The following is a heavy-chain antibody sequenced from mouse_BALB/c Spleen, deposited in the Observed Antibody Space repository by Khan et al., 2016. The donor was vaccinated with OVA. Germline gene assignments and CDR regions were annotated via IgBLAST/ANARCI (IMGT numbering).Heavy chain of an antibody. CDR1: GYTFSSYY. CDR3: TRSGYGSFAY. Sequence: VQLQQSGAELVKPGASVKLSCKASGYTFSSYYMYWVKQRPGQGLEWIGEINPNNGGTNFNEKFKSKAALTVDKSSTKAYMKISSLTSEDSAVYYFTRSGYGSFAYWGQGTLVTVSP. V-gene: IGHV1S81*02. CDR2: INPNNGGT. J-gene: IGHJ3*01. D-gene: IGHD3-2*02.